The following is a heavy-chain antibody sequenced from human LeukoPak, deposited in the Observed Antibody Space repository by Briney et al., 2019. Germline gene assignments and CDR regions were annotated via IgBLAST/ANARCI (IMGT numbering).Heavy chain of an antibody. V-gene: IGHV3-7*01. CDR1: GFTFSSYW. CDR3: AREGVVVGRDFDY. Sequence: GGSLRLSCVASGFTFSSYWMNWVRQAPGKGLEYVANIKQDGSAKYYVDSMEGRFTISRDNAKNSLHLQMNSLRAEDTAFYYCAREGVVVGRDFDYWGQGTLVTVSS. D-gene: IGHD2-15*01. CDR2: IKQDGSAK. J-gene: IGHJ4*02.